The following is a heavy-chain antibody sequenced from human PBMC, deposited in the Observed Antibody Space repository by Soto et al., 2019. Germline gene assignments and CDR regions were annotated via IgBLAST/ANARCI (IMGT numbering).Heavy chain of an antibody. CDR3: ATGGAGSGPFTWELPDH. J-gene: IGHJ4*02. CDR1: GKTFTYRY. CDR2: ITPFSGDV. Sequence: QMQLVQSGAEVKKTGSTVTVSCQALGKTFTYRYLHWVRQAPGQALEWMGWITPFSGDVHYAQKLQERVTITRDRSISTAYMPMSSLGSEDTAMYFCATGGAGSGPFTWELPDHWGQGTRVTVSS. D-gene: IGHD1-26*01. V-gene: IGHV1-45*02.